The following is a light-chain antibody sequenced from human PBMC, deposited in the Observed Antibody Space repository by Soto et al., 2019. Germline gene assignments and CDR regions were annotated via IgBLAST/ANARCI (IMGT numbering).Light chain of an antibody. J-gene: IGKJ1*01. Sequence: EIVLTQSPATLSVSPGERATLSCRASQSVSSNLAWYQQKPGQAPRLLIYGASTRATGIPARFSGSGSGTDFTHTISSLEPEDFAVYYCQQLTDWPPQWTFGQGTKVDIK. CDR1: QSVSSN. CDR3: QQLTDWPPQWT. V-gene: IGKV3-11*01. CDR2: GAS.